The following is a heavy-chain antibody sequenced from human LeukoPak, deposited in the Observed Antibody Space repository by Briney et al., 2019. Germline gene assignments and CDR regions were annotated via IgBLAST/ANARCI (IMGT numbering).Heavy chain of an antibody. CDR3: ARGWFYYYYMDV. CDR1: GGPIINSAYS. D-gene: IGHD2-15*01. CDR2: IAHSGAT. J-gene: IGHJ6*03. Sequence: PSETLSLTCAVSGGPIINSAYSWGWIRQSPGKGLESIGSIAHSGATYSNPSLKSRVTISVDTSKNQFSLKLSSVTAADTAVYYCARGWFYYYYMDVWGKGTTVTVSS. V-gene: IGHV4-39*07.